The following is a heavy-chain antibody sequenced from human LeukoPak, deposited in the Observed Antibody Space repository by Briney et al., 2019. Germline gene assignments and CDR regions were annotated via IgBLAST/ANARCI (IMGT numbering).Heavy chain of an antibody. V-gene: IGHV4-59*01. Sequence: SETLSLTCTVCGCSISRYYWGWIRQPPGKGLEWIGHIYYSGSTNYNPSLKSRVTISIDTSKNQFSLRLSSVTAADTAVYYCARGAAGYSYGWGQGTLVTVSS. CDR3: ARGAAGYSYG. CDR1: GCSISRYY. D-gene: IGHD5-18*01. CDR2: IYYSGST. J-gene: IGHJ4*02.